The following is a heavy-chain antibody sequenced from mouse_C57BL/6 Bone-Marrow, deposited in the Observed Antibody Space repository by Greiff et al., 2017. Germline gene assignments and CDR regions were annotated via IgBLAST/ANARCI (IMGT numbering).Heavy chain of an antibody. D-gene: IGHD1-1*01. CDR3: AREGITTVPDAMDY. CDR1: GFTFSSYA. V-gene: IGHV5-4*01. J-gene: IGHJ4*01. Sequence: EVKLMESGGGLVKPGGSLQLSCAASGFTFSSYAMSWVRQTPEKRLEWVATISDGGSYTYYPDNVKGRFTISRDNAKNNLYLQMSHLKSEDTAMYYCAREGITTVPDAMDYWGQGTSVTVSS. CDR2: ISDGGSYT.